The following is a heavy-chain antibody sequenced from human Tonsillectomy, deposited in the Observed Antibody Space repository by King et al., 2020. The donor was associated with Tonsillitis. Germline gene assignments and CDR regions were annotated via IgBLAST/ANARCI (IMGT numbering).Heavy chain of an antibody. Sequence: QLQESGPGLVKPSETLSLTCTVAGGSISSSSYYWGWIRQPPGKGLEWIGSIYYSGSTDYNPSLKSRVTISVDTSKNQFSLKLRSVTAADTAVYYCARQQITNWGSSWPDYWGQGTLVPVSS. D-gene: IGHD6-13*01. J-gene: IGHJ4*02. CDR2: IYYSGST. CDR1: GGSISSSSYY. V-gene: IGHV4-39*01. CDR3: ARQQITNWGSSWPDY.